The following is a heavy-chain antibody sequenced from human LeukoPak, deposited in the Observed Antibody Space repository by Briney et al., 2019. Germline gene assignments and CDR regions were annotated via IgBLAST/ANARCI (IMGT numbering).Heavy chain of an antibody. D-gene: IGHD6-13*01. CDR3: ARGGWQQQLREPDY. J-gene: IGHJ4*02. CDR1: GGTFSSYA. Sequence: ASVKVSCKASGGTFSSYAISWVRQAPGQGLEWMGGIIPIFGTANYAQKFQGRVTITADESTSTAYMELSSLRSEDTAVYYCARGGWQQQLREPDYWGQGTLVAVSS. CDR2: IIPIFGTA. V-gene: IGHV1-69*13.